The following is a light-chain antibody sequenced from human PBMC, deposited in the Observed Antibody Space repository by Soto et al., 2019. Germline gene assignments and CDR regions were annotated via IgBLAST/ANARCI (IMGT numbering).Light chain of an antibody. J-gene: IGKJ1*01. CDR2: GAS. CDR1: QSVSSN. CDR3: QQYNNWSQT. Sequence: EIVMTQSPATLSVSPGERATLSCRASQSVSSNLAWYQQKPGQAPRLLIYGASTRATGIPARFSGSGSGTDFTLTISSLQSEDFAVYYCQQYNNWSQTFGQGTKVDIK. V-gene: IGKV3-15*01.